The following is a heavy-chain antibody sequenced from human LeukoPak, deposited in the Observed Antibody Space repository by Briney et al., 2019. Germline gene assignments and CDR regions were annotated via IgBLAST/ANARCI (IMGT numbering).Heavy chain of an antibody. CDR3: ARVTRTYYFSFDI. V-gene: IGHV3-48*02. CDR2: ISASGSTV. Sequence: PGGSLRLSCAASGFTFSSHNMNWVRQAPGKGLEWVSYISASGSTVFYADSVEGRFTISRDNAKNSLYLQLNSLRDEDTAVYYCARVTRTYYFSFDIWGQGTMVTVSS. J-gene: IGHJ3*02. CDR1: GFTFSSHN. D-gene: IGHD3/OR15-3a*01.